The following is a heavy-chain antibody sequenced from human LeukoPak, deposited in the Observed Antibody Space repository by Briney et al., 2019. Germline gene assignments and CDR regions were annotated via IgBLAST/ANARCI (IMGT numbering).Heavy chain of an antibody. CDR2: ISSSSTDM. D-gene: IGHD3-3*01. CDR3: ASGLGVDYYFDY. Sequence: GGSLRLSCAAAGFTFSSYSMNWVRQAPGKGLEWVSSISSSSTDMYYTDSVKGRFTISRDNAKNSLYLQMNSLRAEDTAVYYCASGLGVDYYFDYWGQGTLVTVSS. J-gene: IGHJ4*02. CDR1: GFTFSSYS. V-gene: IGHV3-21*01.